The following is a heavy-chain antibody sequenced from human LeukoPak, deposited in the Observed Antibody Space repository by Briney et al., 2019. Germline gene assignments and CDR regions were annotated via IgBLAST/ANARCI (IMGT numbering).Heavy chain of an antibody. V-gene: IGHV4-39*01. Sequence: SFRSHGMHWVRQPPGKGLEWIGSIYYCGSTFYNPSLKSRVTISVDTSKNQFSLKLTSVTAADTAVYYCARRGGYCSNGVCYWGQGTLVTVSS. J-gene: IGHJ4*02. CDR1: SFRSHG. D-gene: IGHD2-8*01. CDR2: IYYCGST. CDR3: ARRGGYCSNGVCY.